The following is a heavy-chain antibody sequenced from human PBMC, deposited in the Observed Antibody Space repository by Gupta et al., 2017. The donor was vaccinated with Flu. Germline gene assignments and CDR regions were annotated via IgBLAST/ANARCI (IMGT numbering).Heavy chain of an antibody. CDR2: IKQDGYEK. CDR3: ARHYYDSPGGAFDI. Sequence: RQAPGKGLEWVANIKQDGYEKDYVDSVKGRFTISRDNAKNSLFLQMYSLSAEDAGVYFCARHYYDSPGGAFDIWGHGTLVTVSS. J-gene: IGHJ3*02. D-gene: IGHD3-22*01. V-gene: IGHV3-7*01.